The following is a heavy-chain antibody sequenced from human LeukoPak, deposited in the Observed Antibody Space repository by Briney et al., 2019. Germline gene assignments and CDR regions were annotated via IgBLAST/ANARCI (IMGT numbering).Heavy chain of an antibody. CDR3: AKRGVVIRVILVGFHKESYYFDS. Sequence: GGSLRLSCAVSGITLSNYGMRWVRQAAGKGLEWVAGISDSGGRTNYADSVKGRFPISRDNPKNTLYLQMNSLRAEDTAVYFCAKRGVVIRVILVGFHKESYYFDSWGQGALVTLSS. D-gene: IGHD3-22*01. V-gene: IGHV3-23*01. J-gene: IGHJ4*02. CDR1: GITLSNYG. CDR2: ISDSGGRT.